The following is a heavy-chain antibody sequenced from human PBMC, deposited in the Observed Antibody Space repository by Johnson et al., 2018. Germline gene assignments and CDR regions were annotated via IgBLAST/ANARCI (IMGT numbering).Heavy chain of an antibody. CDR2: ISSNSDYI. CDR3: ARDWEEMATITRYFQH. D-gene: IGHD5-24*01. J-gene: IGHJ1*01. V-gene: IGHV3-21*01. CDR1: GFTFSRYT. Sequence: VQLVQSGGGLVKPGGSLRLSCVASGFTFSRYTLNWVSQAPGKGLEWVSSISSNSDYIYYADSVKGRFTIPRDNAKNSLYLQMNSLRAEDTAVYYCARDWEEMATITRYFQHWGQGTLVTVSS.